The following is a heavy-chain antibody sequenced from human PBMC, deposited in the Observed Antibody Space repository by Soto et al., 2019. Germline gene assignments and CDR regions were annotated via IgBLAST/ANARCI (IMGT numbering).Heavy chain of an antibody. D-gene: IGHD3-22*01. CDR1: GGTFSSYA. CDR2: IIPIFGTA. Sequence: SVKVSCKASGGTFSSYAISWVRQAPGQGLEWMGGIIPIFGTANYAQKFQGRVTITADESTSTAYMELSSLRSEDTAVYYCAPYYDDSSGYYYGNWFDPWGQGTLVTVSS. V-gene: IGHV1-69*13. J-gene: IGHJ5*02. CDR3: APYYDDSSGYYYGNWFDP.